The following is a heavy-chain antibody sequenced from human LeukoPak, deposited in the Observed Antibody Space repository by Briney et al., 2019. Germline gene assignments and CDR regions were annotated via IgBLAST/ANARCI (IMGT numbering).Heavy chain of an antibody. D-gene: IGHD6-19*01. CDR2: INPNSGGT. J-gene: IGHJ4*02. CDR3: ARDHDAVAGALYYFDY. Sequence: GASVKVSCKASGYTFTDHYMHWVRQAPGQGLEWMGWINPNSGGTNYAQKFQGRVTMTRDTSISTAYMELSRLRSDDTAVYYCARDHDAVAGALYYFDYWGQGTLVTVSS. V-gene: IGHV1-2*02. CDR1: GYTFTDHY.